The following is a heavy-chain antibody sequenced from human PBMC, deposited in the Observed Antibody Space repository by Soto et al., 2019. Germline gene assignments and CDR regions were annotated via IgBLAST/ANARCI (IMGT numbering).Heavy chain of an antibody. CDR3: AREPQGYYDSSGYYNLYYFDY. D-gene: IGHD3-22*01. V-gene: IGHV1-69*01. CDR1: GGTFSSYA. J-gene: IGHJ4*02. CDR2: IIPIFGTA. Sequence: QVQLVQSGAEVKKPGSSVKVSCKASGGTFSSYAISWVRQAPGQGLEWMGGIIPIFGTANYAQKFQGRVKITADESTSTAYMELSSLRSEDTAVYYCAREPQGYYDSSGYYNLYYFDYWGQGTLVTVSS.